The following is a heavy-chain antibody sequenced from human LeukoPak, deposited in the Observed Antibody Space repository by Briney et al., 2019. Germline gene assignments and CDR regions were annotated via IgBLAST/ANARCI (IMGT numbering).Heavy chain of an antibody. V-gene: IGHV3-30*18. Sequence: ISXDXSNKYYADSVNGRFTISRDNSKNTLYLQMNSLRAEDTAVYYCAKGGRDYDFWSGYHPASMDVWGQGTTVTVSS. D-gene: IGHD3-3*01. J-gene: IGHJ6*02. CDR3: AKGGRDYDFWSGYHPASMDV. CDR2: ISXDXSNK.